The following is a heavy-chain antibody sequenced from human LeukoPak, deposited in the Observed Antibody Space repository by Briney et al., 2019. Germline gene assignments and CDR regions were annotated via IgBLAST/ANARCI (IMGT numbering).Heavy chain of an antibody. Sequence: PGGSLRLSCAASGITFSDYSMNWVRQAPGKGLEWISCINSASSDIYYADSVWGRFTISRDNAKNSLYLQMNSLRAEDTGVYYCARDRYPLGSYAPPFDYWGQGILVTVSS. V-gene: IGHV3-21*01. D-gene: IGHD3-16*01. J-gene: IGHJ4*02. CDR3: ARDRYPLGSYAPPFDY. CDR1: GITFSDYS. CDR2: INSASSDI.